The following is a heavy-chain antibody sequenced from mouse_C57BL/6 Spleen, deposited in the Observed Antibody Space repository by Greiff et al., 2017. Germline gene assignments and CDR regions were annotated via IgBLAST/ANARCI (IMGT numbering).Heavy chain of an antibody. D-gene: IGHD2-1*01. Sequence: VQLKQSGPELVKPGASVKISCKASGYSFTGYYMNWVKQSPEKSLEWIGEINPSTGGTTYNQKFKAKATLTVDKSSSTAYMQLKSLTSEDSAVYYCASYGNYYAMDYWGQGTSVTVSS. CDR1: GYSFTGYY. J-gene: IGHJ4*01. V-gene: IGHV1-42*01. CDR2: INPSTGGT. CDR3: ASYGNYYAMDY.